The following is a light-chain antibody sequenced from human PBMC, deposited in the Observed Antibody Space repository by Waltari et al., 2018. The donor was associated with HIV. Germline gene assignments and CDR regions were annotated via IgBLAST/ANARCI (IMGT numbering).Light chain of an antibody. CDR2: GAS. V-gene: IGKV4-1*01. CDR3: QQYFSNPWT. CDR1: QNIFYEPDNANC. Sequence: DIVMSQSQDSLAVSVGERASITCTSSQNIFYEPDNANCLGWFQQKPGQPPKLLIRGASAGESGVPDRFSGSGSETDFTLTISSLQAEDAAVYYCQQYFSNPWTFGQGTKVEIK. J-gene: IGKJ1*01.